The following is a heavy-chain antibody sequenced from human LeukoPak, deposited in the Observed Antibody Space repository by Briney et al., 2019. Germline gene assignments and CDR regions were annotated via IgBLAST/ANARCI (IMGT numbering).Heavy chain of an antibody. CDR3: ARGESGYDPFYYFDY. J-gene: IGHJ4*02. CDR1: GDSISSYY. CDR2: IYTSGST. V-gene: IGHV4-4*07. Sequence: SGTLSLTCTVSGDSISSYYWSWIRQPAGKGLEWIGRIYTSGSTNYNPSLKSRVTMSVDTSKNQFSLKLSSVTAADTAVYYCARGESGYDPFYYFDYWGQGTLVTVSS. D-gene: IGHD3-3*01.